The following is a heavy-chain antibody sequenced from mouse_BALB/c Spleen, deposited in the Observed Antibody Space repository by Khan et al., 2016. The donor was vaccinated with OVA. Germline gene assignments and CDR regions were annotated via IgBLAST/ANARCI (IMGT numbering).Heavy chain of an antibody. J-gene: IGHJ1*01. CDR3: ATEATYYDFGYWYFDV. V-gene: IGHV9-3-1*01. CDR2: INTYTGES. Sequence: QIQLVQSGPELKKTGETVKISCKASGYTFTNYGMNWVKQAPGKGLKWMGWINTYTGESTYADDFKGRFAFSLETSASTAYLQLNNLKNDDTAIYCCATEATYYDFGYWYFDVWGAGTTFTVSS. CDR1: GYTFTNYG. D-gene: IGHD1-1*01.